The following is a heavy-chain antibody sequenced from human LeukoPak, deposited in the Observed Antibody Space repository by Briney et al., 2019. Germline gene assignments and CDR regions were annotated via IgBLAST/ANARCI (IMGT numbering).Heavy chain of an antibody. V-gene: IGHV3-7*01. CDR3: ARGSSGYYCDHFQT. D-gene: IGHD3-22*01. Sequence: GGSLRLSCAASGFTFSNFWMTWIRQAPGKGLEWVANIKQDGIEKYYVDSVEGRFTVSRDNTKNSLFLQMDSQRAEDTAVYYCARGSSGYYCDHFQTWGQGSLVTVAS. CDR1: GFTFSNFW. CDR2: IKQDGIEK. J-gene: IGHJ1*01.